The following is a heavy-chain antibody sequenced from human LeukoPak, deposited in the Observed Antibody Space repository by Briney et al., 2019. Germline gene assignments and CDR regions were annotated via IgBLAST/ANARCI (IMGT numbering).Heavy chain of an antibody. Sequence: ASVKVSCKASGGTFSNYATNWVRQAPGQGLEWMGRIIPIFGTTNYAQKFQGRVTIPADESTSTAYMELSSLRSEDTAVYYSARDRGLYSSSSAYYFDYWGQGTLVTVSS. CDR2: IIPIFGTT. V-gene: IGHV1-69*13. CDR3: ARDRGLYSSSSAYYFDY. J-gene: IGHJ4*02. D-gene: IGHD6-6*01. CDR1: GGTFSNYA.